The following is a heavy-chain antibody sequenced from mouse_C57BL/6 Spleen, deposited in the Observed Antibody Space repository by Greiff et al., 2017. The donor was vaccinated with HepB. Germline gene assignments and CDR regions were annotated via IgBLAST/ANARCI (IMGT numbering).Heavy chain of an antibody. D-gene: IGHD1-1*01. CDR1: GYTFTDYY. CDR2: INPNNGGT. J-gene: IGHJ1*03. CDR3: ARWGYGSSYGDFDV. V-gene: IGHV1-26*01. Sequence: VQLQQSGPELVKPGASVKISCKASGYTFTDYYMNWVKQSHGKSLEWIGDINPNNGGTSYNQKFKGKATLTVDKSSSTAYMELRSLTSEDSAVYYGARWGYGSSYGDFDVWGTGTTVTVSS.